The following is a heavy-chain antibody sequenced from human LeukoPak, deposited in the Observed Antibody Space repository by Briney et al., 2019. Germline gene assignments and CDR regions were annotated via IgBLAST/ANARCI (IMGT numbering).Heavy chain of an antibody. CDR3: ATDSGYDSSAYYPDC. CDR1: GFTFSTYW. D-gene: IGHD3-22*01. V-gene: IGHV3-74*01. CDR2: VNSDGSIT. Sequence: PGGSLRLSCAASGFTFSTYWMHWARQAPGKGLVWVSRVNSDGSITSYADSVKGRFTISRDNAKNTVSLQMNSLRDEDTAVYYCATDSGYDSSAYYPDCWGQGTLVTVSS. J-gene: IGHJ4*02.